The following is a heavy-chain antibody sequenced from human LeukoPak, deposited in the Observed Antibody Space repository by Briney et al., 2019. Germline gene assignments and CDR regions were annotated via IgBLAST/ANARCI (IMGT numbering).Heavy chain of an antibody. CDR2: IEPDGSTT. CDR3: RPEAALGS. Sequence: SRKLYWAAAGFTFSGYWMHWGRKAPGKGLVWVARIEPDGSTTTYADSVEGRFTISRDNAKNTLYLQMNSLRVDDTAVYYCRPEAALGSWGRGTLVSVSS. V-gene: IGHV3-74*01. D-gene: IGHD1-14*01. J-gene: IGHJ5*02. CDR1: GFTFSGYW.